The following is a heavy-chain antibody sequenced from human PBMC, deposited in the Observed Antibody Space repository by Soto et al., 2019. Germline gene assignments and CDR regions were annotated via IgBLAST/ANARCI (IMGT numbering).Heavy chain of an antibody. CDR1: GYTFTSYA. CDR2: INAGNGNT. Sequence: QVQLVQSGAEVKKPGASVKVSCKASGYTFTSYAMHWVRQAPGQRLEWMGWINAGNGNTKYSQKFQGRVTITRDTSASTAYMELSSLTSEDTAVYYCAGVGVHTAMVDNWFDPWGQGTLVTVSS. J-gene: IGHJ5*02. CDR3: AGVGVHTAMVDNWFDP. V-gene: IGHV1-3*01. D-gene: IGHD5-18*01.